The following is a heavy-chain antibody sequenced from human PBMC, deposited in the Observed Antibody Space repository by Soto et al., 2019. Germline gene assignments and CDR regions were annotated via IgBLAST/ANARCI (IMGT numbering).Heavy chain of an antibody. CDR3: TRDLNGGNPIDY. CDR1: GYTLPNYS. V-gene: IGHV1-3*01. J-gene: IGHJ4*02. D-gene: IGHD2-8*01. CDR2: INPGTGYT. Sequence: QVQFVQSGAEVKKPGASVRLSCKPSGYTLPNYSIQWVRQAAGQGLQWLGWINPGTGYTESSQRFQGRLTLTMDNSATTFYMDLTSLTSEDTAVYFCTRDLNGGNPIDYWGQGTLVTVSS.